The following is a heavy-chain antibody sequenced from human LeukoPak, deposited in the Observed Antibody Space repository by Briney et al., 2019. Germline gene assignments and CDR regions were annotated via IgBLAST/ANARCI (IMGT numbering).Heavy chain of an antibody. J-gene: IGHJ4*02. V-gene: IGHV1-69*13. CDR1: GGTFSSYA. D-gene: IGHD1-26*01. Sequence: GASVKVSCKASGGTFSSYAISWVRQAPGQGLEWMGGIIPISGTANYAQKFQGRVTITADESTSTAYMELSSLRSEDTAVYYCARVGGSYSGDYWGQGTLVTVSS. CDR3: ARVGGSYSGDY. CDR2: IIPISGTA.